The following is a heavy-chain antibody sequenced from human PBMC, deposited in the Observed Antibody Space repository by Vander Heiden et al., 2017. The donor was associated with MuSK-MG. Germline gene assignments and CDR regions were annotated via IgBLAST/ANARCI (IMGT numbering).Heavy chain of an antibody. Sequence: VQLLSSGAGLVKPGQPLRVYCTASGFTVGDYAMSWVRQAPGKGLEWVGFIRSKAYGGTTEYAAAVKGRFTISRDDSKRIAYLKMKSMKTEDTAVYYFTRVATPKYYFDYWGQGTMVTVSS. J-gene: IGHJ4*02. CDR2: IRSKAYGGTT. CDR3: TRVATPKYYFDY. V-gene: IGHV3-49*04. CDR1: GFTVGDYA.